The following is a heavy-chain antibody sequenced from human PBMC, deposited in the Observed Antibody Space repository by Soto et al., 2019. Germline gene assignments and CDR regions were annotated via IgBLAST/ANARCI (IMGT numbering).Heavy chain of an antibody. CDR1: GLAFSSYS. D-gene: IGHD3-3*01. V-gene: IGHV3-48*02. Sequence: EVQLVESGGGLVKPGGSLRLSCAASGLAFSSYSMNWFRQAPGKGLEWISYISTSATTMYYADSVRGRFTVSRDTGKNSLYLQMTSLRDEDTALYYCAREGTHYDSRSGYSLGPSDHWGQGPLVTVSS. CDR2: ISTSATTM. J-gene: IGHJ4*02. CDR3: AREGTHYDSRSGYSLGPSDH.